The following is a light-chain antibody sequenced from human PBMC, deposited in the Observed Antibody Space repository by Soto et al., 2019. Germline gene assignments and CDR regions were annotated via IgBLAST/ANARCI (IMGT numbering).Light chain of an antibody. Sequence: EIVLTLSPGTLSLSPRERATLSCRASQTVTRSYLAWYQHKPGQAPRLLISGISRRAPGIPDRFSGDGSGTDFTLTISRLEPEDYAVYYCHQYDGSPITFGQGTRWR. CDR1: QTVTRSY. J-gene: IGKJ5*01. CDR3: HQYDGSPIT. CDR2: GIS. V-gene: IGKV3-20*01.